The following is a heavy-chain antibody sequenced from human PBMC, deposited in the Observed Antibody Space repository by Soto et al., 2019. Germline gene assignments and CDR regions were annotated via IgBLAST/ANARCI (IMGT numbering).Heavy chain of an antibody. CDR2: ISAYNGNT. J-gene: IGHJ6*03. CDR3: ARLSLRSWNKETYYMDV. V-gene: IGHV1-18*01. CDR1: GYTFTSYG. Sequence: GESLKISCKASGYTFTSYGISWVRQAPGQGLEWMGWISAYNGNTNYAQKLQGRVTMTTDTSTSTAYMELRSLRSDDTAVYYCARLSLRSWNKETYYMDVWGKGTTVTVSS. D-gene: IGHD1-1*01.